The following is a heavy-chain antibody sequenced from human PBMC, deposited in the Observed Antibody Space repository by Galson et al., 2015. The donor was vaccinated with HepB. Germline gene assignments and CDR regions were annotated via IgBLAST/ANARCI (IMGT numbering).Heavy chain of an antibody. CDR2: ISPVLGRA. CDR1: GGTFRSYD. J-gene: IGHJ5*02. V-gene: IGHV1-69*13. D-gene: IGHD2-15*01. Sequence: SVKVSCKASGGTFRSYDISWVRQAPGQGLERMGKISPVLGRAILAQTFQDRITISADESTSIVYMELSSLRFEDTAIYYCARGQDCSGGSCYSPNNWLDPWGQGTLVTVSS. CDR3: ARGQDCSGGSCYSPNNWLDP.